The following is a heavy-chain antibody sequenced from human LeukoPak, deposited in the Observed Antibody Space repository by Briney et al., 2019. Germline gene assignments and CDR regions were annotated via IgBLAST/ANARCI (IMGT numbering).Heavy chain of an antibody. CDR3: TENSGLTGYDLLDY. J-gene: IGHJ4*02. CDR2: IKNDGSEK. V-gene: IGHV3-7*01. CDR1: GFPFSTYW. D-gene: IGHD5-12*01. Sequence: PGGSLRLSCAASGFPFSTYWITWVRQAPGKGLEWVANIKNDGSEKYYVDSVKGRFTISRDNAENSLFLQMNSLRVEDTAKYYWTENSGLTGYDLLDYWGQGTLVTVSS.